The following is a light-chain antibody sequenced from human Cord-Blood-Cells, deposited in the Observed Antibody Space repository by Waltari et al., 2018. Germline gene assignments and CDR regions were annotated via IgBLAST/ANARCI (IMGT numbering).Light chain of an antibody. J-gene: IGLJ1*01. CDR2: EGS. Sequence: QSALTQPASVSGSPGQSITIPCTGTSSDVGSYNLVSWYQQHPGKATKLMIYEGSKRPSGVSNRFSGSKSGNTASLTISGLQAEDEADYYCCSYAGSSTYVFGTGTKVTVL. CDR3: CSYAGSSTYV. CDR1: SSDVGSYNL. V-gene: IGLV2-23*01.